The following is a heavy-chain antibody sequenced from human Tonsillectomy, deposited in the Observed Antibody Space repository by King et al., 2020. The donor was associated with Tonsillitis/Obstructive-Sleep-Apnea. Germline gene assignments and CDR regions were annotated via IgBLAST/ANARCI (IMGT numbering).Heavy chain of an antibody. V-gene: IGHV4-34*01. J-gene: IGHJ6*03. CDR3: SVYYYYYYMDV. CDR1: GGSFSGYY. CDR2: INHSGST. Sequence: VQLQQWGAGLLKPSETLSLTCAVYGGSFSGYYWSWIRQPPGKGLEWIGEINHSGSTNYNPSLKSRVTISVDTSKNQFSLKLNSVPAADTAVYYCSVYYYYYYMDVWGEGTTVTVSS.